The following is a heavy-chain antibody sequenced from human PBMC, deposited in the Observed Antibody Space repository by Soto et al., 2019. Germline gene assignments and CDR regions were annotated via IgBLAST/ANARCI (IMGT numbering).Heavy chain of an antibody. J-gene: IGHJ4*02. Sequence: SENLSLTCAVSGGSISSSNWWSWVRQPPGKGLEWIGEIYHSGSTNYNPSLKSRVTISVDKSKNQFSLKLSSVTAADTAVYYCTRVSPTVLLPWFDYWGQGTLVTVSS. CDR3: TRVSPTVLLPWFDY. CDR1: GGSISSSNW. D-gene: IGHD3-22*01. CDR2: IYHSGST. V-gene: IGHV4-4*02.